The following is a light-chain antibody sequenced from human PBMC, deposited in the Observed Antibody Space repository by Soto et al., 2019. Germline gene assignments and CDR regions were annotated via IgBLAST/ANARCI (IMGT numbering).Light chain of an antibody. CDR3: QQYGGSPT. CDR2: GAS. V-gene: IGKV3-20*01. Sequence: EIVLTQSPGTLSLSPGERATLSCRASQSVSSNYLAWYQQKPGQAPRLLIYGASSRATGIPDRFSGSGSGTDFTLTISRLEPEDFAVYYCQQYGGSPTFGQGTKVEIK. CDR1: QSVSSNY. J-gene: IGKJ1*01.